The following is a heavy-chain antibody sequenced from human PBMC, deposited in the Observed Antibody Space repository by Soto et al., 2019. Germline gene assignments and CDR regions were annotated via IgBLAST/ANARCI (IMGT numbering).Heavy chain of an antibody. J-gene: IGHJ1*01. CDR1: GFSFDSYW. Sequence: EVQLVASGGGLVQPGGSLRLSCAASGFSFDSYWMHWVRQAPGQGPMWVSRIDYDGTTTNYADSVKGRFTISRDNAKSTLYLQMNSLRPEDTAVYYCTRGPRASSGGTGAYWGKGTLVTVSS. V-gene: IGHV3-74*01. CDR3: TRGPRASSGGTGAY. CDR2: IDYDGTTT. D-gene: IGHD2-2*01.